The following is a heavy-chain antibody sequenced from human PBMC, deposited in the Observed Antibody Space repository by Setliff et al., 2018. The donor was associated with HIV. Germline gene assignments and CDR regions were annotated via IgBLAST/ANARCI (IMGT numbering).Heavy chain of an antibody. CDR3: ARKVAGLFDY. V-gene: IGHV1-69*05. J-gene: IGHJ4*02. Sequence: GASVKVSCKASGGTFSSYAISWVRQAPGQGLEWMGGIIPIFGPTNYAQKFQGRVTITRETSISTAYMELSGLRSEDTAVYYCARKVAGLFDYWGQGTLVTVSS. CDR1: GGTFSSYA. CDR2: IIPIFGPT.